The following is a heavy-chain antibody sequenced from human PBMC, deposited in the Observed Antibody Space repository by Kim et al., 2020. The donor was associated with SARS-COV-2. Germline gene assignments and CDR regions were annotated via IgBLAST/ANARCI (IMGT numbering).Heavy chain of an antibody. CDR3: AKKGIVAVGNIWFDP. J-gene: IGHJ5*02. V-gene: IGHV3-23*01. D-gene: IGHD6-13*01. Sequence: DSVKGRFTISRDNSKNTLYLQMNSLRDEDTALYYCAKKGIVAVGNIWFDPWGQGILVTVSS.